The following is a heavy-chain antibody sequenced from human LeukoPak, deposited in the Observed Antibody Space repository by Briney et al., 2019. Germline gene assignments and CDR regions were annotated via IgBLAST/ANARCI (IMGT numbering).Heavy chain of an antibody. CDR2: IIPIFGTA. CDR1: GGTFSSYA. Sequence: SVKVSCKASGGTFSSYAINWVRQAPGQGLEWIGGIIPIFGTAHYAQKFQGRVTITTDESTSTAYMELSSLRSEDTAVYYCARLHDYGEEFDYWGQGTLVTVSS. D-gene: IGHD4-17*01. V-gene: IGHV1-69*05. J-gene: IGHJ4*02. CDR3: ARLHDYGEEFDY.